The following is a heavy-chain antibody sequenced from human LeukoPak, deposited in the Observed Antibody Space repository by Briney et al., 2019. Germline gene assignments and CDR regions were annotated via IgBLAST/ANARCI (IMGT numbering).Heavy chain of an antibody. CDR2: ISWDSGSQ. CDR3: IKDMGFDLLKDAFHV. V-gene: IGHV3-9*01. Sequence: GGSLRLSCVGSGFSLEDYAMHWVRQVPGKGLEWVSSISWDSGSQAYTDSVKGRFSISRDNDKNSLYLQMNSLRLEDTAFYYCIKDMGFDLLKDAFHVWGQGTLVTVSS. D-gene: IGHD3-9*01. CDR1: GFSLEDYA. J-gene: IGHJ3*01.